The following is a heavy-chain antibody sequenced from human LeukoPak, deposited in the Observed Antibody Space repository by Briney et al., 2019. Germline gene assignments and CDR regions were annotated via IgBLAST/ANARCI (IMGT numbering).Heavy chain of an antibody. CDR2: ISGSGGST. CDR1: GFTFSSYA. J-gene: IGHJ4*02. V-gene: IGHV3-23*01. D-gene: IGHD3-22*01. CDR3: AKYYYDSSGYYPLFDY. Sequence: GGSLRLSCAASGFTFSSYAMSWVRQAPGKGLEWVSAISGSGGSTYYADSVKCRFTISRDNSKNTLYLRMNSLRAEDTAVYYCAKYYYDSSGYYPLFDYWGQGTLVTVSS.